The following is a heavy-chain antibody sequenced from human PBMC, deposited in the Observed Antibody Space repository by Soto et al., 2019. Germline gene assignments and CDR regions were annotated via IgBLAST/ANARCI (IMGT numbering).Heavy chain of an antibody. CDR3: ARGFYGSGSQNWFDP. V-gene: IGHV1-2*04. D-gene: IGHD3-10*01. CDR1: GYTFTGYY. Sequence: QVQLVQSGAEVKKPGASVKVSCKASGYTFTGYYIHWVRQAPGQGLEWMGWINPNSGGTNYAQKFQGWVPMTRDTSISTAYMEVSRLRSDDTAVYYCARGFYGSGSQNWFDPWGHGTLVTVSS. J-gene: IGHJ5*02. CDR2: INPNSGGT.